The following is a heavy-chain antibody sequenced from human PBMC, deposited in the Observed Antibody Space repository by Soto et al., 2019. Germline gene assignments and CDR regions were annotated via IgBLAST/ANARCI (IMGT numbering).Heavy chain of an antibody. CDR2: IDPSDSYT. Sequence: PGESLKISCKGSGYSFTSYWISWVRQMPGKGLEWMGRIDPSDSYTNYSPSFQGHVTVSADKSISTAYLQWSSLKASDTAMYYCARTPYYYDWGSPYYYYYGMELWGQGTTVTVSS. J-gene: IGHJ6*02. CDR3: ARTPYYYDWGSPYYYYYGMEL. CDR1: GYSFTSYW. D-gene: IGHD3-10*01. V-gene: IGHV5-10-1*01.